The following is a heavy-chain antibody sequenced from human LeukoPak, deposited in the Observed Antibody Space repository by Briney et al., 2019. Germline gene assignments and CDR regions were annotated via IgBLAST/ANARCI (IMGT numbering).Heavy chain of an antibody. CDR3: VRDIWGLPPDY. Sequence: SETLSLTCTVSGYSIRSDYSWGWVRQPPGKGLEWIGIIYHSGNTYYNPSLKSRVTMSVDTSKNQFSLKMSSVTAADTAVYYCVRDIWGLPPDYWGQGTLVIVSS. CDR2: IYHSGNT. J-gene: IGHJ4*02. D-gene: IGHD7-27*01. CDR1: GYSIRSDYS. V-gene: IGHV4-38-2*02.